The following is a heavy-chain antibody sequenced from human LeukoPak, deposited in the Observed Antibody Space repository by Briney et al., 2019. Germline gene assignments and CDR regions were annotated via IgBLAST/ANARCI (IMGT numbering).Heavy chain of an antibody. J-gene: IGHJ4*02. Sequence: ASVTVSCTASGYTFTDYYMHWVRQAPGQGGEWMGWINPKSGGTNYAQKFQGRVTMTRDTSISTAYMELSRLRSDDTAVYYCARSYPIAAADNYFDYWGQGTLVTVSS. CDR1: GYTFTDYY. D-gene: IGHD6-13*01. V-gene: IGHV1-2*02. CDR3: ARSYPIAAADNYFDY. CDR2: INPKSGGT.